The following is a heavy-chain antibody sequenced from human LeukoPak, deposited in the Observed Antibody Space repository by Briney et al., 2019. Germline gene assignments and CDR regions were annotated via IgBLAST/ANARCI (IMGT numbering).Heavy chain of an antibody. CDR2: MNPNSGNT. D-gene: IGHD2-15*01. J-gene: IGHJ6*02. CDR3: ARGGYCSGGSCYSPYYYGMDV. V-gene: IGHV1-8*01. Sequence: ASVTVSCKASGYTFTSYDINWVRQAAGQGLEWMGWMNPNSGNTDYAQKFQGRVTMTRNTSISTAYMALSSLRSEDTAVYYCARGGYCSGGSCYSPYYYGMDVWGQGTTVTVSS. CDR1: GYTFTSYD.